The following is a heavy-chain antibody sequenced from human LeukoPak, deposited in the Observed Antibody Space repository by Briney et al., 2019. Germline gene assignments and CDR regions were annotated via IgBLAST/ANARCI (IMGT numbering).Heavy chain of an antibody. CDR3: AGGGVLHTYFDY. V-gene: IGHV4-4*07. CDR2: IYISGNT. J-gene: IGHJ4*02. Sequence: SETLSLTCTVSGDSMNNYYWTWMRQPAGKGLEWIGRIYISGNTMYNPSLQSRVTMSLDTSKNHFSLKLRSVTAADTAVYFCAGGGVLHTYFDYWGQGTLVSVSS. CDR1: GDSMNNYY. D-gene: IGHD3-16*01.